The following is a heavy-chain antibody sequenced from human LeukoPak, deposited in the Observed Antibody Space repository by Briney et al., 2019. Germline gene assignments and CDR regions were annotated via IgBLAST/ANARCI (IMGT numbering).Heavy chain of an antibody. CDR3: ARDWFDGDYDRFDY. D-gene: IGHD4-17*01. J-gene: IGHJ4*02. CDR1: GFTFSSYW. V-gene: IGHV3-7*03. CDR2: INQDGSQK. Sequence: PGGSLRLSCAASGFTFSSYWMSWLRQAPGKGLEWVANINQDGSQKFSVDSVKGRFTISRDNAKNSLSLQMNSLRVEDTAVYYCARDWFDGDYDRFDYWGQGTLVTVSS.